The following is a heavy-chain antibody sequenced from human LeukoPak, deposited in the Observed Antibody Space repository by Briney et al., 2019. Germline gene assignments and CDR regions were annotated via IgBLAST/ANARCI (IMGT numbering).Heavy chain of an antibody. CDR1: GYTLTELS. CDR3: ATGPPPLAYCGGDCYSGLFDY. CDR2: FDPEDGET. Sequence: ASVKVSCKVSGYTLTELSMHWVRQAPGKGLEWMGGFDPEDGETIYAQKFQGRVTMTEDTSTGTAYMELSSLRSEDTAVYYCATGPPPLAYCGGDCYSGLFDYWGQGTLVTVSS. J-gene: IGHJ4*02. D-gene: IGHD2-21*02. V-gene: IGHV1-24*01.